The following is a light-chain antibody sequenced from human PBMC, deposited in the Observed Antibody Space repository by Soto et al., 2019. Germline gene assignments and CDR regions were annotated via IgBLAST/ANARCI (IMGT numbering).Light chain of an antibody. CDR3: CSYAGASTFVI. CDR2: EDS. V-gene: IGLV2-23*02. Sequence: QSVLTQPASMSGSPGQSITISCTGTSSDVGSYNLVSWYQHRPGKVPKLIIYEDSARPSGVSDRFSGSKSGNTASLTISGLQREDEADYYCCSYAGASTFVIFGGGTKLTVL. J-gene: IGLJ2*01. CDR1: SSDVGSYNL.